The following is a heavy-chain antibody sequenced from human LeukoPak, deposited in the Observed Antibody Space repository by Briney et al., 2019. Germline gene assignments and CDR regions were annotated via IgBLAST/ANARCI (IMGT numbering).Heavy chain of an antibody. J-gene: IGHJ3*02. CDR1: GYTFTSYD. D-gene: IGHD2-15*01. V-gene: IGHV1-8*01. CDR3: ARVHIVVAGAFDI. Sequence: ASVKVSCKASGYTFTSYDINWVRQAPGQGLEWMGWMNPNSGNTGYAQKFQGRVTMTRNTSINTAYMELSSLRSEDTAVYYCARVHIVVAGAFDIWGQGTMVPVSS. CDR2: MNPNSGNT.